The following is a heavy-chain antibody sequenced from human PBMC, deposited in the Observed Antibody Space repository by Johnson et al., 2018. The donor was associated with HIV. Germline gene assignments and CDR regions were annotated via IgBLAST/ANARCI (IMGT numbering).Heavy chain of an antibody. D-gene: IGHD4-11*01. CDR1: GFTFSSYA. CDR3: ARIDYSNYEEAFDI. J-gene: IGHJ3*02. CDR2: ITRTDLRT. V-gene: IGHV3-NL1*01. Sequence: HVQLVESGGGVVQPGRSLRLSCAASGFTFSSYAMHWVRQAPGTGLEWVSHITRTDLRTFYADSVKGRFTISRDNSKNTLYLQMNSLRAEDTAVYYCARIDYSNYEEAFDIWGQGTMVTVSS.